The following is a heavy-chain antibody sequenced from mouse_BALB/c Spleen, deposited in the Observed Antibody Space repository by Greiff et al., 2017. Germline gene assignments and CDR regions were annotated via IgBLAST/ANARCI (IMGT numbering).Heavy chain of an antibody. Sequence: DVKLVESGGDLVKPGGSLKLSCAASGFTFSSYGMSWVRQTPDKRLEWVATISSGGSYTYYPDSVKGRFTISRDNAKNTLYLQMSSLKSEDTAMYYCARQEGDYDFYAMDYWGQGTSVTVSS. CDR2: ISSGGSYT. V-gene: IGHV5-6*02. CDR1: GFTFSSYG. CDR3: ARQEGDYDFYAMDY. J-gene: IGHJ4*01. D-gene: IGHD2-4*01.